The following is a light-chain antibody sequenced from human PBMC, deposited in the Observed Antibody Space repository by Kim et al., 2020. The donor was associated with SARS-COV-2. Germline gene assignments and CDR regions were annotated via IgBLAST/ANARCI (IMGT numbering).Light chain of an antibody. CDR3: QKYDRAPWT. Sequence: ASVGDRVTITCRASQGISSSLAWYQQNPGKVPRLLIYAASALQSGVPSRFSGSGSGTDFTLTINSLQPEDVATYYCQKYDRAPWTFGQGTKVDIK. CDR2: AAS. J-gene: IGKJ1*01. CDR1: QGISSS. V-gene: IGKV1-27*01.